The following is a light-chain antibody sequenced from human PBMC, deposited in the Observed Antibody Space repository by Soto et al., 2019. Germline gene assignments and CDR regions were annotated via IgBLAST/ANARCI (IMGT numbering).Light chain of an antibody. Sequence: EIVMTQSPATLSVSPGERATLSCRASQSVSSNLAWYQQKPGQAPRLLIYGASTRATGIPARFSGSGSGTEFTLTISSLQSEDFAVYYCQQYNNWPLFGQGNKVEIK. V-gene: IGKV3-15*01. CDR1: QSVSSN. CDR3: QQYNNWPL. J-gene: IGKJ1*01. CDR2: GAS.